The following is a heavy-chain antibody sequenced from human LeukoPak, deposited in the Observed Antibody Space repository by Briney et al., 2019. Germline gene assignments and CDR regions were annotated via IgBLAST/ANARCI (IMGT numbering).Heavy chain of an antibody. CDR1: GFTFSSYA. CDR3: ARERDLLRYFDWLSLLDY. J-gene: IGHJ4*02. CDR2: ISYDGSNK. V-gene: IGHV3-30-3*01. D-gene: IGHD3-9*01. Sequence: AGGSLRLSCAASGFTFSSYAMHWVRQAPGKGLEWVAVISYDGSNKYYADSVKGRFTISRDNAKNSLYLQMNSLRAEDTAVYYCARERDLLRYFDWLSLLDYWGQGTLVTVSS.